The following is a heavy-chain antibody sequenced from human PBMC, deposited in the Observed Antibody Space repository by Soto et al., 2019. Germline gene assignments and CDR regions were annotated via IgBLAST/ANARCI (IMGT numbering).Heavy chain of an antibody. Sequence: PWGSLRLSCLASVFIFSKYGMHWFRQAPGKGLEWVAVISYDGSNKYYAESVKGRFIISRDKSENTLYLQMNSLRAEDTALYYCAKDLGSGKPYYYYAMDVWGQGTTVTVSS. J-gene: IGHJ6*02. CDR1: VFIFSKYG. V-gene: IGHV3-30*18. D-gene: IGHD3-10*01. CDR2: ISYDGSNK. CDR3: AKDLGSGKPYYYYAMDV.